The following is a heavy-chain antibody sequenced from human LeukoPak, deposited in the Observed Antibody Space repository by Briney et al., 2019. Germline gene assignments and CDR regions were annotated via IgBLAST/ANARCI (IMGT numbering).Heavy chain of an antibody. CDR3: ARVGNAFDY. Sequence: GGSLRLSCAASGFTFSSYEMNWVRQAPGKGLEWVSFISSTSSYIYYGDSVKGRFTISRDNAKNSLYLQMNSLRAEDTAVYYCARVGNAFDYWGQGTLVTVSS. V-gene: IGHV3-21*01. J-gene: IGHJ4*02. CDR2: ISSTSSYI. CDR1: GFTFSSYE. D-gene: IGHD1-1*01.